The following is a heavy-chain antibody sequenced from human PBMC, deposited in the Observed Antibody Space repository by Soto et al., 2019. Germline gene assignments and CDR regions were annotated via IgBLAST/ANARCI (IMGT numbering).Heavy chain of an antibody. D-gene: IGHD3-16*01. V-gene: IGHV1-18*01. CDR2: ISAYNGNT. CDR1: GYKFNNYG. J-gene: IGHJ4*01. Sequence: ASVKVSCKASGYKFNNYGISWVRQAPGQGLEWMGWISAYNGNTKYAQKVQGRVTMTTDTFTTTAYMELIGLRSDDTAVYYCARAAGGVPTISAYWGQ. CDR3: ARAAGGVPTISAY.